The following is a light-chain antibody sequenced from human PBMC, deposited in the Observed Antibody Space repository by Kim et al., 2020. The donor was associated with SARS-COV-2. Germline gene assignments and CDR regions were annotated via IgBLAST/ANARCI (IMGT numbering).Light chain of an antibody. V-gene: IGKV3-15*01. CDR1: QSLHRN. Sequence: PLSCRPTQSLHRNFPSSHPPPPPPPSLLIYGASTRATDIPPRFSGSGSGTEFTLIISCLQSDDIAVYYCQQYDNWPPYTFGQGTKLAI. J-gene: IGKJ2*01. CDR2: GAS. CDR3: QQYDNWPPYT.